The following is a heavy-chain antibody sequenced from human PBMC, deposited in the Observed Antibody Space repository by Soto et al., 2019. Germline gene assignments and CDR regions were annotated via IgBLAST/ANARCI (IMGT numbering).Heavy chain of an antibody. CDR1: GGSISSSNYY. J-gene: IGHJ3*02. V-gene: IGHV4-39*01. CDR2: VYYSGTT. CDR3: ARAIFGVVITLRAFDI. Sequence: SETLSLTCTLSGGSISSSNYYWGWIRQPPGKGLEWIGSVYYSGTTYYNPSLKSRVTISADTSKNQFSLKLSSVTAADTAVYYCARAIFGVVITLRAFDIWGQGTMVTVSS. D-gene: IGHD3-3*01.